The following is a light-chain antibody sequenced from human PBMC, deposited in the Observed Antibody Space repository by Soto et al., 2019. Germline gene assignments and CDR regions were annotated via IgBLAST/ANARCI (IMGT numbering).Light chain of an antibody. Sequence: QSVLTQPPSASATPGRGATFLVSGAASNIGINFVYWYQPLPGTAPNLLIYRNVQGPSGVPDRFSGSMSGTAAALAIGGLRSEDEADYYCAAWDDSLSGVVFGGGTKLTVL. J-gene: IGLJ2*01. CDR3: AAWDDSLSGVV. V-gene: IGLV1-47*01. CDR2: RNV. CDR1: ASNIGINF.